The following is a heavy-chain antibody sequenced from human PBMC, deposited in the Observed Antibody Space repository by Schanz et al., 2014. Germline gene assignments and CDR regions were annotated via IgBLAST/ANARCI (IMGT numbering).Heavy chain of an antibody. Sequence: EVQLVESGGGLVKPGGSLRLSCAASGFTLSNSDMHWVRQGTGKGLEWVSTIGYLGDTYYPDSVKGRFTISRDNSKNTLYLQMNSLSAEDTAVYYCAKQIHYDILTVTRNWGQGTLVTVSS. CDR3: AKQIHYDILTVTRN. CDR2: IGYLGDT. CDR1: GFTLSNSD. D-gene: IGHD3-9*01. V-gene: IGHV3-13*01. J-gene: IGHJ4*02.